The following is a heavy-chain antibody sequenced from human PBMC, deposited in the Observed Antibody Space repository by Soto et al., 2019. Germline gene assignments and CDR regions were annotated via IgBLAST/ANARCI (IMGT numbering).Heavy chain of an antibody. CDR2: ISSSGSTI. Sequence: PGGSLRLSCAASGFTFSSYEMNWVRQAPGKGLEWVSYISSSGSTIYYADSVKGRFTISRDNAKNSLYLQMNSLRAEDTAVYYCARGYEQWLVGGWFDPWGQGTLVTVSS. D-gene: IGHD6-19*01. CDR1: GFTFSSYE. V-gene: IGHV3-48*03. J-gene: IGHJ5*02. CDR3: ARGYEQWLVGGWFDP.